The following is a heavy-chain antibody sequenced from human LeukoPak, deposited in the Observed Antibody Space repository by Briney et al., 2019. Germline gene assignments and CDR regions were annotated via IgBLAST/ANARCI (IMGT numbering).Heavy chain of an antibody. CDR1: GYTFTGYY. J-gene: IGHJ4*02. D-gene: IGHD2-15*01. CDR3: ANIRGYCSGGSCSDY. V-gene: IGHV1-2*02. CDR2: INPNSGGT. Sequence: ASVKVSCKASGYTFTGYYMHWVRQAPGQGLEWMGWINPNSGGTNYAQKFQGRDTMTRDTSISTAYMELSRLRSGDTAVYYCANIRGYCSGGSCSDYWGQGTLVTVSS.